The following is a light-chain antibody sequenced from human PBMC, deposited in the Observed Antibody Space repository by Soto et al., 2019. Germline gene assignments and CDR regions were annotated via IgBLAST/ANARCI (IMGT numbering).Light chain of an antibody. J-gene: IGKJ1*01. V-gene: IGKV3-15*01. CDR3: QQYNNRPPWT. CDR1: QSVSSN. Sequence: EIVMTQSPATLSVSPGERATLSCRASQSVSSNLAWYQQKPGQAPRLLIYGASTRATGIPARFSGSGSGTEFTLTISSLQSEDFAVYYCQQYNNRPPWTFGQGTQVDIK. CDR2: GAS.